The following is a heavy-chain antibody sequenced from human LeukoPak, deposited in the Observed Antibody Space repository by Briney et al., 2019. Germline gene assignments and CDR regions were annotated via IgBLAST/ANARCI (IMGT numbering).Heavy chain of an antibody. Sequence: SETLSLTCTVSGGSISSSSYYWGWIRQPPGKGLEWIGSIYYSGSTYYNPSLKSRVTISVDTSKNQFSLKLSSVTAADTAVYYCARGAQFDPWGQGTLVTVSS. V-gene: IGHV4-39*07. CDR1: GGSISSSSYY. CDR2: IYYSGST. CDR3: ARGAQFDP. J-gene: IGHJ5*02.